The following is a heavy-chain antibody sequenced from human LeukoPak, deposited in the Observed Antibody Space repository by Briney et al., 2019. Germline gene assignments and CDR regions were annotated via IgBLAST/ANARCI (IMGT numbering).Heavy chain of an antibody. V-gene: IGHV4-4*07. CDR2: IYTSGST. CDR3: ARVHSSGDQYYFDY. D-gene: IGHD3-22*01. CDR1: GGSISSYY. Sequence: SETLSLTCTVSGGSISSYYWSWIRQPAGKGLEWIGRIYTSGSTNYNPSLKSRVTMSVDTSKNQFSLKLSSVTAADTALYYCARVHSSGDQYYFDYWGQGTLVTVSS. J-gene: IGHJ4*02.